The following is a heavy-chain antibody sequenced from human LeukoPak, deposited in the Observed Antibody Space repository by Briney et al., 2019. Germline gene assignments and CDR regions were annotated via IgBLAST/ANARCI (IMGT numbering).Heavy chain of an antibody. V-gene: IGHV1-46*01. CDR2: INPSGGST. J-gene: IGHJ4*02. D-gene: IGHD5-24*01. CDR1: GYTFTSYY. CDR3: ARSREGYNHFDY. Sequence: GASVKVSCRASGYTFTSYYMHWVRQAPGQGLEWMGIINPSGGSTSYAQKFQGRVTMTRDTSTSTVYMELSSLRSEDTAVYYCARSREGYNHFDYWGQGTLVTVSS.